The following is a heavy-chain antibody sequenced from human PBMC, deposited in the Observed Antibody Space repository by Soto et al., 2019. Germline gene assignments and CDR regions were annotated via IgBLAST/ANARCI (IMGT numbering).Heavy chain of an antibody. D-gene: IGHD4-17*01. J-gene: IGHJ4*02. V-gene: IGHV3-30-3*01. CDR2: ISYDGSNK. CDR1: GFTFSSYA. Sequence: QVQLVESGGGVVQPGRSLRLSCAASGFTFSSYAMHWVRQAPGKGLEWVAVISYDGSNKYYADSVKGRFTISRDNSKNTLYLQMNSLRAEDTAVYYCVRDLPRYVTTRAFDYWGQGTLVTVSS. CDR3: VRDLPRYVTTRAFDY.